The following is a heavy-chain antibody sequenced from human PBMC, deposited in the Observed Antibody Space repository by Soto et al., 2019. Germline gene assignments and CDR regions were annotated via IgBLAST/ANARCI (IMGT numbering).Heavy chain of an antibody. CDR2: IYPGDFDT. V-gene: IGHV5-51*01. J-gene: IGHJ4*02. CDR1: GYRFTSYW. D-gene: IGHD3-22*01. Sequence: PGESLKISCKGSGYRFTSYWIGWVRQIPGKGLEYMGIIYPGDFDTRYNPSFQGQITISVDNSFSTAYLQWRGLKASDTAVYYCARGLYYYDSSGYYYDYWGQGTLVTVSS. CDR3: ARGLYYYDSSGYYYDY.